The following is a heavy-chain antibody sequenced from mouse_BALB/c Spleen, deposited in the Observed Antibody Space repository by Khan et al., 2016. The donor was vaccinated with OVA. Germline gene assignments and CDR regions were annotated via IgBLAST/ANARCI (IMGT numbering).Heavy chain of an antibody. J-gene: IGHJ2*01. CDR2: ISYSGST. Sequence: EVQLQESGPGLVKPSQSLSLTYTVTGYSITSGYGWNWIRQFPGNKLEWMGYISYSGSTNYNPSLKSRISITRDTSTNQFFLQLNSVTTEDTATYYCARTARIKYWGQGTTLTVSS. D-gene: IGHD1-2*01. CDR3: ARTARIKY. CDR1: GYSITSGYG. V-gene: IGHV3-2*02.